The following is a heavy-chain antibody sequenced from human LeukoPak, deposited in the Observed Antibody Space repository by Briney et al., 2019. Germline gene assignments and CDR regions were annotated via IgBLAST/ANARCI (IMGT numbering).Heavy chain of an antibody. CDR3: ARDSSGYRSGYYVYAFDI. J-gene: IGHJ3*02. V-gene: IGHV3-20*04. Sequence: GGSLRLSCAASGFTFDDYGMTWVRRAPGKGLEWVSGVNWNGGSTGYADSVKGRFTISRDNAKNSLYLQMNSLRAEDTALYYCARDSSGYRSGYYVYAFDIWGQGTMVTVSS. CDR2: VNWNGGST. CDR1: GFTFDDYG. D-gene: IGHD6-19*01.